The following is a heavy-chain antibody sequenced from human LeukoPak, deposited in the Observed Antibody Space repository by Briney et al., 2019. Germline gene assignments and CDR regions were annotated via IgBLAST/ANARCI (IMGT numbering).Heavy chain of an antibody. CDR2: INHSGST. CDR1: GGSFSGYY. Sequence: SETLSLTCAVYGGSFSGYYWSWIRQPPGKGLEWIGEINHSGSTNYNPSLKSRVTISVDTSKNQFSLKLSSVTAADTAVYYCARKRITMVRGVMVFDYWGQGTLVTVSS. CDR3: ARKRITMVRGVMVFDY. J-gene: IGHJ4*02. D-gene: IGHD3-10*01. V-gene: IGHV4-34*01.